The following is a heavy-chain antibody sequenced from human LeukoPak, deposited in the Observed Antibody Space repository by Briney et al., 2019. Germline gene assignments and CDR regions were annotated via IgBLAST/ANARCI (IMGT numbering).Heavy chain of an antibody. CDR2: ISYDGSNK. D-gene: IGHD1-26*01. CDR3: ARDASLGSTAVTRGSFFDY. V-gene: IGHV3-30*04. CDR1: GFAFNAYA. J-gene: IGHJ4*02. Sequence: PGRSLRLSCAASGFAFNAYAMHWVRQAPGKGLEWVAVISYDGSNKYYADSVKGRFTISRDDSSNTLYLQMNSLRADDTAVYYCARDASLGSTAVTRGSFFDYWGPGNLVTVSS.